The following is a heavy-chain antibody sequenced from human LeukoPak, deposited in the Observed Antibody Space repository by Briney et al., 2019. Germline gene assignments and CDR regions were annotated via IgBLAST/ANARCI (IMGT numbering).Heavy chain of an antibody. D-gene: IGHD3-16*02. V-gene: IGHV3-7*01. CDR3: AKGLRLGELSSGFDY. J-gene: IGHJ4*02. CDR2: IKQDGSEK. Sequence: GGSLRLSCAASGFTFSSYWMSWVRQAPGKGLEWVANIKQDGSEKYYVDSVKGRFTISRDNAKNSLYLQMNSLRAEDTAVYYCAKGLRLGELSSGFDYWGQGTLVTVSS. CDR1: GFTFSSYW.